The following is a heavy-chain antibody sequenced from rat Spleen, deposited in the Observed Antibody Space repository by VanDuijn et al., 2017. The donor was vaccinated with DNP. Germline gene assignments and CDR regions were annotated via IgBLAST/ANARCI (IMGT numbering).Heavy chain of an antibody. CDR3: AARYSSSWFAY. D-gene: IGHD1-2*01. J-gene: IGHJ3*01. CDR2: IIYDGGRT. Sequence: EVNLVESGGGLVQPGRSLKLSCAASGFTFSDYNMAWVRQAPKKGLEWVATIIYDGGRTHYRDSVKGRFTISRDNAKSTLYLQMDNLRSEDTATYYCAARYSSSWFAYWGQGTLVTVSS. V-gene: IGHV5S10*01. CDR1: GFTFSDYN.